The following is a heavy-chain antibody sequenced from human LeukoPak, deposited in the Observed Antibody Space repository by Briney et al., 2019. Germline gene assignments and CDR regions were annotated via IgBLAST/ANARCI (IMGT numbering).Heavy chain of an antibody. V-gene: IGHV1-46*01. CDR3: GRGFGSSSWYRVGY. D-gene: IGHD6-13*01. J-gene: IGHJ4*02. Sequence: GASVKVSCKAAGYTFTSYYMHWVRQAPGQGLEWMGIINPGGGSTNYEQKFQGRVTMTRDTSTSTVYMELSSLRSEDTAAYYCGRGFGSSSWYRVGYWGQGTLVTVSS. CDR1: GYTFTSYY. CDR2: INPGGGST.